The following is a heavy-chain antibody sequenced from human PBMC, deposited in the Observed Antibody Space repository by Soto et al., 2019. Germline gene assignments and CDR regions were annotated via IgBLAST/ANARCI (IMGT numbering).Heavy chain of an antibody. CDR2: IRSKANSYAT. CDR1: GFTFSDST. CDR3: SREGAAHDC. J-gene: IGHJ4*02. D-gene: IGHD1-26*01. V-gene: IGHV3-73*02. Sequence: EVQLVESGGGLVQPGGSLKLSCAASGFTFSDSTMHWVRQASGKGLEWVGRIRSKANSYATAYAASVKGRFTISRDDSKNTAYLQLNSLKTEDTAVYYCSREGAAHDCWGQGTLVTVSS.